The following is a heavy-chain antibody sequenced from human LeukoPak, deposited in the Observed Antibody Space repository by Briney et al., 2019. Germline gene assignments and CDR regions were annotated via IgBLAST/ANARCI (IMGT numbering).Heavy chain of an antibody. CDR2: IHYSGST. V-gene: IGHV4-59*08. Sequence: PSETLSLTCNVSGGSISSYYWSWIRQPPGKGLEWIGFIHYSGSTNYNPSLKSRVAISVDTSKNLFSLKLSSVTAADTAVYYCAGGYCSRGSCSHYYQMDVWGKGTTVTVSS. CDR1: GGSISSYY. CDR3: AGGYCSRGSCSHYYQMDV. D-gene: IGHD2-15*01. J-gene: IGHJ6*03.